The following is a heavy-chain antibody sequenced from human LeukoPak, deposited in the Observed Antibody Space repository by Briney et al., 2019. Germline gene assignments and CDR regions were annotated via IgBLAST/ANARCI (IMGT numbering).Heavy chain of an antibody. D-gene: IGHD3-10*01. CDR1: EYTFTGYF. J-gene: IGHJ3*02. Sequence: ASVKVSCKASEYTFTGYFIHWVRQAPGQGLEWMGWMNPNSGNTGYAQKFQGRVTMTRNTSISTAYMELSSLRSEDTAVYYCARGPFGGDAFDIWGQGTMVTVSS. CDR3: ARGPFGGDAFDI. V-gene: IGHV1-8*02. CDR2: MNPNSGNT.